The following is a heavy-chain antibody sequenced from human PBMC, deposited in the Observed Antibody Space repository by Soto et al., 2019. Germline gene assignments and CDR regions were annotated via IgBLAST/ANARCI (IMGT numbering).Heavy chain of an antibody. V-gene: IGHV4-30-4*01. D-gene: IGHD6-19*01. CDR2: IYYSGST. J-gene: IGHJ5*02. CDR1: GGSISSGDYY. CDR3: ARVPTIAVATEKTGSAP. Sequence: QVQLQESGPGLVKPSQTLSLTCTVSGGSISSGDYYWSWIRQPPGKGLEWIGYIYYSGSTYYNPSLKSRVTIPVDTSKNHFPLKLSSVPAADTAGYYCARVPTIAVATEKTGSAPGDQGPRVTVPS.